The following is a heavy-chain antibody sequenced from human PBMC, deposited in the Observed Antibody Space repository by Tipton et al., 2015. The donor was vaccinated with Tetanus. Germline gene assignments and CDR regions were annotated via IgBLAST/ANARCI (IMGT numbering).Heavy chain of an antibody. J-gene: IGHJ4*02. D-gene: IGHD6-19*01. V-gene: IGHV3-23*01. CDR1: GGSFSDFY. Sequence: GLVKPSETLSLTCAVSGGSFSDFYWSWIRQSPGKGLEWVSGISAGGGSTYYADSVEGRFTISRDNSKNTLYLQMNSLRAEDTAIYYCAISDVAVADTNWGQGTLVTVSS. CDR3: AISDVAVADTN. CDR2: ISAGGGST.